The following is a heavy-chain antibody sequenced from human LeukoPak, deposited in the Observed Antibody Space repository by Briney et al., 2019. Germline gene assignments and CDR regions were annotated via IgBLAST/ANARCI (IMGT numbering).Heavy chain of an antibody. J-gene: IGHJ4*02. CDR2: ISSNGGST. CDR3: AKDPAVAGTRYFDY. D-gene: IGHD6-19*01. CDR1: GFTFSSYA. V-gene: IGHV3-64D*09. Sequence: GGSLRLSCSASGFTFSSYAMHWVRQAPGKGLEYVSAISSNGGSTYYADSVKGRFTISRDNSKNTLYLQMSSLRAEDTAVYYCAKDPAVAGTRYFDYWGQGTLVTVSS.